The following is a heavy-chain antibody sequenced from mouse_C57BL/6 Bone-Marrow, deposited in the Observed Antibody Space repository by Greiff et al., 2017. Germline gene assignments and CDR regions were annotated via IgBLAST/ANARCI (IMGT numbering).Heavy chain of an antibody. CDR2: IWGDGST. J-gene: IGHJ4*01. D-gene: IGHD2-3*01. CDR3: AKPMLVYDGYPYYYAMDY. V-gene: IGHV2-3*01. Sequence: VMLVESGPGLVAPSQSLSITCTVSGFSLTSYGVSWVRQPPGKGLEWLGVIWGDGSTNYHSALISRLSISKDNSKSQVFLKLNSLQTDDTATYYCAKPMLVYDGYPYYYAMDYWGQGTSVTVSS. CDR1: GFSLTSYG.